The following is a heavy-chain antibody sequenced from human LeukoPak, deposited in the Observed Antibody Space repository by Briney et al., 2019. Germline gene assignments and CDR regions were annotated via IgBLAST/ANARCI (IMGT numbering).Heavy chain of an antibody. V-gene: IGHV3-30*18. CDR2: ISNDGNNK. D-gene: IGHD2-8*01. CDR1: GLIFSSYD. Sequence: GGSLRLSCAASGLIFSSYDMYWVRQAPGKGLEWVAVISNDGNNKQYADSVKGRFTISRDNSKNTLYLQMNSLRADDTAVYHCAKDGLMRFFDDWGQGTLVTVSS. CDR3: AKDGLMRFFDD. J-gene: IGHJ4*02.